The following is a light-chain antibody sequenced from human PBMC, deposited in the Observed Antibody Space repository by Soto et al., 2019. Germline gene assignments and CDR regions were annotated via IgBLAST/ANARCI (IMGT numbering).Light chain of an antibody. V-gene: IGKV3-11*01. CDR1: QSVSSY. CDR2: DAS. J-gene: IGKJ2*01. Sequence: EIVLTQSPATLSLSPGERATLSCRASQSVSSYLAWYQQKPGQAPRLLIYDASNRATGIPARFSGSGSGTDFTLTMSSLEPEDFAVYYCQKRSNWPPTLGQGTKLEIK. CDR3: QKRSNWPPT.